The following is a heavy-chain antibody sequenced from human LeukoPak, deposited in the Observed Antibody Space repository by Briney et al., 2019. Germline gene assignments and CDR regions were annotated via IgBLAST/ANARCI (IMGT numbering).Heavy chain of an antibody. Sequence: PGGSLRLSCAASGFTFSSYSMNWDRQAPGKGLEWVSSISSSSSYIYYADSVKGRFTISRDNAKNSLYLQMNSLRAEDTAVYYCATYMKTVVAATPFDYWGQGTLVTVSS. CDR1: GFTFSSYS. J-gene: IGHJ4*02. V-gene: IGHV3-21*01. CDR2: ISSSSSYI. CDR3: ATYMKTVVAATPFDY. D-gene: IGHD2-15*01.